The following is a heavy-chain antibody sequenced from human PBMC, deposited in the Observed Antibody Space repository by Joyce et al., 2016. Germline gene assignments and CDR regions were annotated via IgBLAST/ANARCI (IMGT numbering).Heavy chain of an antibody. Sequence: QVTLRESGPALVKSTQTLTLTCSFSGFSLSTDGMCVSWIRQPPGKALEWLALVDWDDEKYYTTSLKTRLTISKDTSKNQVVLSMTNMDPVDTATYYCARIRRGYGDYGFDYWGQGTLVTVSS. D-gene: IGHD4-17*01. CDR1: GFSLSTDGMC. V-gene: IGHV2-70*01. CDR3: ARIRRGYGDYGFDY. CDR2: VDWDDEK. J-gene: IGHJ4*02.